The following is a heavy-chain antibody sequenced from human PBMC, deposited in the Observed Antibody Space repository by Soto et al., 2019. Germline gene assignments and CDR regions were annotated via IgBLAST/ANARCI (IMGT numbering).Heavy chain of an antibody. CDR3: ARVVGSSEHDY. D-gene: IGHD6-13*01. CDR2: TYYRSKWYN. CDR1: GDSVSSNSAA. V-gene: IGHV6-1*01. J-gene: IGHJ4*02. Sequence: SQTLSLTCAISGDSVSSNSAAWSWIRQSPSRCLEWLGRTYYRSKWYNDYAVSVKGRIIINPDTSKNQFSLQLNSVTPEDTAVYYCARVVGSSEHDYWGQGTLVTVSS.